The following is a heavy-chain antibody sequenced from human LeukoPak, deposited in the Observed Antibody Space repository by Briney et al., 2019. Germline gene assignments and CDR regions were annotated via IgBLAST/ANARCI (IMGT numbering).Heavy chain of an antibody. CDR1: GDTFSSYA. CDR3: ARSSAVAGTSDY. D-gene: IGHD6-19*01. CDR2: IIPIFGTA. J-gene: IGHJ4*02. Sequence: SVKVSCKASGDTFSSYAISWVRQAPGQGLEWMGGIIPIFGTANYAQKFQGRVTITADESTSTAYMELSSLRSEDTAVYYCARSSAVAGTSDYWGQGTLVTVSS. V-gene: IGHV1-69*13.